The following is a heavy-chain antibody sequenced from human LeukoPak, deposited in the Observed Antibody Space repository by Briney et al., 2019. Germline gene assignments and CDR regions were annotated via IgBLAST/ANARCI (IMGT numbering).Heavy chain of an antibody. V-gene: IGHV5-51*01. CDR1: GYSFTSYW. D-gene: IGHD6-19*01. J-gene: IGHJ4*02. CDR3: AKNLITVAALSPFDY. Sequence: PGESLKISCKGSGYSFTSYWIAWVRQMPGKGLEWMGSIYPNASYINYNPAFQGQVTISADKSINTAYLQWSSLKASDTATYYCAKNLITVAALSPFDYWGQGSLVTVSS. CDR2: IYPNASYI.